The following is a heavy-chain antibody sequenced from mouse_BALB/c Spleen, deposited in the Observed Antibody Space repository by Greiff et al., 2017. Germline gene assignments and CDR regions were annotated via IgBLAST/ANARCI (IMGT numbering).Heavy chain of an antibody. V-gene: IGHV5-6-4*01. J-gene: IGHJ1*01. Sequence: EVKLQESGGGLVKPGGSLKLSCAASGFTFSSYTMSWVRQTPEKRLEWVATISSGGSYTYYPDSVKGRFTISRDNAKNTLYLQMSSLKSEDTAMYYCTRDRGLPWYFDVWGAGTTVTVSS. D-gene: IGHD2-2*01. CDR1: GFTFSSYT. CDR2: ISSGGSYT. CDR3: TRDRGLPWYFDV.